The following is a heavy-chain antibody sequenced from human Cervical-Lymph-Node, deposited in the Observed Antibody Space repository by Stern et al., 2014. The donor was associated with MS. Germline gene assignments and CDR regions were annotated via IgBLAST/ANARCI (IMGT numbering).Heavy chain of an antibody. Sequence: VQLVESGGGLVKPGGSLRLSCAASGFTFSSYSMNWVRQAPGKGLEWVSSISSSRSYIYYADSVKGRFTISRDNAKNSLYLQMNSLRAEDTAVYYCARVHYGSGSSVDYWGQGTLVTVSS. V-gene: IGHV3-21*01. D-gene: IGHD3-10*01. CDR1: GFTFSSYS. CDR2: ISSSRSYI. J-gene: IGHJ4*02. CDR3: ARVHYGSGSSVDY.